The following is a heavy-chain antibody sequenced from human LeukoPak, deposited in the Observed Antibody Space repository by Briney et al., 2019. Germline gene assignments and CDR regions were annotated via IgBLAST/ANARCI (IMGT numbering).Heavy chain of an antibody. D-gene: IGHD2-15*01. CDR2: ISGSGGST. V-gene: IGHV3-23*01. CDR1: GFTFSSYA. Sequence: GGSLRLSCAASGFTFSSYAMSWVRQAPGKGLEWVSAISGSGGSTYYADSVKGRFTISRDNSKNTLYLQMNSLRGEDTAVYYCAKGCAGGGSCYILDNWGQGTLVTVSA. CDR3: AKGCAGGGSCYILDN. J-gene: IGHJ4*02.